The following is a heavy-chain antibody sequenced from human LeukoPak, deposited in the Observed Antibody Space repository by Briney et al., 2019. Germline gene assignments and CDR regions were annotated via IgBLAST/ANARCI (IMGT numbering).Heavy chain of an antibody. CDR1: GFTFSSYS. CDR2: ISSSSSTI. Sequence: GGSLRLSCAASGFTFSSYSMNWVRQAPGKGLEWVSYISSSSSTIYYADSVKGRFTISRDNAKNSLYLQMNSLRAEDTAVYYCAREGYYDSSGYSLDYWGQGTLVTVSS. CDR3: AREGYYDSSGYSLDY. V-gene: IGHV3-48*01. D-gene: IGHD3-22*01. J-gene: IGHJ4*02.